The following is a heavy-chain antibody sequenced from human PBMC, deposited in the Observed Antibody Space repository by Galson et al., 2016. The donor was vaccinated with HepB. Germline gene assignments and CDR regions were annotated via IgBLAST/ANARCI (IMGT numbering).Heavy chain of an antibody. D-gene: IGHD3-10*01. CDR1: GYIFTNSA. CDR3: ASRTASGDWFGP. V-gene: IGHV1-18*01. CDR2: ISAYSGNT. Sequence: SVKVSCKASGYIFTNSAISWVRQAPGQGLEWMGWISAYSGNTEYAQKFQVRVTLTTDTSTNTAYMELKSLRSDDTAVYYCASRTASGDWFGPWGQGTLVTVSS. J-gene: IGHJ5*02.